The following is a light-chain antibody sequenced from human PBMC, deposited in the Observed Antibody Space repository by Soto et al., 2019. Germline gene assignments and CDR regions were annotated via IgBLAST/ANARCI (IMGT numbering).Light chain of an antibody. CDR2: GAS. CDR3: QQRSIWPWT. J-gene: IGKJ1*01. CDR1: QGVSSN. Sequence: TQSPCALSLSQGERATLSCSSSQGVSSNYIAWYQQKPGQAPRLLIYGASTRATGIPARFSGSGSGTEFTLTISSLQSEDFAVYYCQQRSIWPWTFGQGTKVDIK. V-gene: IGKV3-15*01.